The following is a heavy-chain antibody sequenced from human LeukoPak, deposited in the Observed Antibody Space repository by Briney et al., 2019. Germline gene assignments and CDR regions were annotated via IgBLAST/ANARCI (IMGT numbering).Heavy chain of an antibody. CDR2: IYYNGST. CDR3: ARYVFGPHPYYYYYYMDV. D-gene: IGHD3-16*01. CDR1: GGSISSDGYY. V-gene: IGHV4-31*03. J-gene: IGHJ6*03. Sequence: PSETLSLTCTLSGGSISSDGYYWSWIRQHPGKGLEWIGYIYYNGSTYYNPSLKSRVTRSVDTSKNQFSLKLSSVTAADTAVYYCARYVFGPHPYYYYYYMDVWGKGTTVTVSS.